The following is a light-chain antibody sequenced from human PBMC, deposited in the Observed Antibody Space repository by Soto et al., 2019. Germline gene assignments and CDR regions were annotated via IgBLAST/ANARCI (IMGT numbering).Light chain of an antibody. V-gene: IGLV2-14*01. CDR2: EVS. Sequence: QSALTQPASVSGSPGQSITISCTGTSSDVGSYNYVSWYQQHPGKAPKLIIYEVSNRPSGVSNRFSGSKSGNTASLTISGLQAEDEADYYCSSYTSSSTLVFGGGTKVTVL. CDR3: SSYTSSSTLV. CDR1: SSDVGSYNY. J-gene: IGLJ2*01.